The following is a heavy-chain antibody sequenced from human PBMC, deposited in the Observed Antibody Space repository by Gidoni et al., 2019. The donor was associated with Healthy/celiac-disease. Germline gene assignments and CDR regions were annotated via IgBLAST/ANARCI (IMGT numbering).Heavy chain of an antibody. D-gene: IGHD3-22*01. Sequence: QLQLQESGPGLVKPSETLSLTCTVSGGSIISSSYYWGWIRQPPGKGLEWIGSIYYSGSTYYNPYLKSRVTISVDTSKNQFSLKLSSVTAADTAVYYCATEGYYDSSGYYSIFDYWGQGTLVTVSS. J-gene: IGHJ4*02. CDR1: GGSIISSSYY. V-gene: IGHV4-39*01. CDR3: ATEGYYDSSGYYSIFDY. CDR2: IYYSGST.